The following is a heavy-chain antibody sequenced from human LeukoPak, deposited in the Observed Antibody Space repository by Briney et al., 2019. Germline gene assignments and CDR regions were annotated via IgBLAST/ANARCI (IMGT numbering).Heavy chain of an antibody. Sequence: PGGSLRLSCAASGFTFSSYWMSWVRQAPGKGLEWVANIKQDGSEKYYVDSVKGRFTISRDNAKNSLYLQMNSLRAEDTAVYYCARVEEGITMIVVVMAFDIWGQGTMVTVSS. D-gene: IGHD3-22*01. CDR2: IKQDGSEK. V-gene: IGHV3-7*01. CDR1: GFTFSSYW. CDR3: ARVEEGITMIVVVMAFDI. J-gene: IGHJ3*02.